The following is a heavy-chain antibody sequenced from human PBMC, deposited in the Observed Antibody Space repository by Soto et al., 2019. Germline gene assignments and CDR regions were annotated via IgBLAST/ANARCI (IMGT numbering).Heavy chain of an antibody. V-gene: IGHV4-30-4*01. CDR3: ARSPFDHTRRDY. D-gene: IGHD2-2*01. J-gene: IGHJ4*02. CDR2: IYYSGST. Sequence: QVQLQESGPGLVKPSQTLSLTCTVSGGSISSGDYYWSSIRQPPGKGLEWIGYIYYSGSTYYNPSLKSRGTISVDTSKNQFSLKLSSVTAADTAVYYCARSPFDHTRRDYWGQGTLVTVSS. CDR1: GGSISSGDYY.